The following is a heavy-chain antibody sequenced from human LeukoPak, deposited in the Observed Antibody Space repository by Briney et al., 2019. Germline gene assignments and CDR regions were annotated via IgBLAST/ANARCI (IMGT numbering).Heavy chain of an antibody. Sequence: ASVTVSCKASGYTFTGYYMHWVRQAPGQGLEWMGWINPNSGGTNYAQKFQGRVTMTRDTSISTAYMELSRLRSDDTAVYYCATRYSGYDYPFDYWGQGTLVTVSS. J-gene: IGHJ4*02. V-gene: IGHV1-2*02. CDR2: INPNSGGT. CDR1: GYTFTGYY. D-gene: IGHD5-12*01. CDR3: ATRYSGYDYPFDY.